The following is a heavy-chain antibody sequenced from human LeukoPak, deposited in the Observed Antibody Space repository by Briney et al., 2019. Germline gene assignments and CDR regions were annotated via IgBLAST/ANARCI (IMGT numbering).Heavy chain of an antibody. V-gene: IGHV1-69*05. J-gene: IGHJ5*02. CDR3: ARTKAVAGTVDWFDP. Sequence: ASVKVSCKASGGTFSSYAISWVRQAPGQGLEWMGRIIPIFGTANYAQKFQGRVTITTDESTSTAYMELSSLRSEDTAVYYCARTKAVAGTVDWFDPWGQGTLVTVSS. CDR2: IIPIFGTA. CDR1: GGTFSSYA. D-gene: IGHD6-19*01.